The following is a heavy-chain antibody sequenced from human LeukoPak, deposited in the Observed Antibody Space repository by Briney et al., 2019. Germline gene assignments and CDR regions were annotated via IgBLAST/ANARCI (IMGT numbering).Heavy chain of an antibody. Sequence: GGSLRLSCAASGFTFSSYWMSWVRQAPGKGLEWEANIKQDGSEKYYVDSVKGRFTISRDNAKNSLYLQMNSLRAEDTAVYYCARNGPGITIFGVVYYYYYYMDVWGKGTTVTVSS. J-gene: IGHJ6*03. CDR2: IKQDGSEK. D-gene: IGHD3-3*01. CDR3: ARNGPGITIFGVVYYYYYYMDV. CDR1: GFTFSSYW. V-gene: IGHV3-7*01.